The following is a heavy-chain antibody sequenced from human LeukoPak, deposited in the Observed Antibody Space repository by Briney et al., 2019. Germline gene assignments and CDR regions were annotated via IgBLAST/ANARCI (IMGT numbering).Heavy chain of an antibody. V-gene: IGHV3-11*04. J-gene: IGHJ6*02. CDR1: GFTFSDYY. Sequence: GGSLRLSCAASGFTFSDYYMSWIRQAPGKGLEWVSYISSSSSTVYYADSVKGRFTISRDNAKNSLYLQMNSLRDEDTAVYYRARVQPPPTVVTPRYYYYGMDVWGQGTTVTVSS. D-gene: IGHD4-23*01. CDR3: ARVQPPPTVVTPRYYYYGMDV. CDR2: ISSSSSTV.